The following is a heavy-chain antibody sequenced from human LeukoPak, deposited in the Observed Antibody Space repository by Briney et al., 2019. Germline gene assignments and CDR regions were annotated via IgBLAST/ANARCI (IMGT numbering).Heavy chain of an antibody. D-gene: IGHD3-10*01. Sequence: PSETLSLTCEVYGGSLSGYRWTWIRQPPGKGLEWLGEVDHSGSTTYTSSLEGRVTITADNSKNQFSLSLTSVTAADTAVYYCARVFGYYYYCLDVWGKGNTVTVSS. V-gene: IGHV4-34*01. J-gene: IGHJ6*03. CDR3: ARVFGYYYYCLDV. CDR2: VDHSGST. CDR1: GGSLSGYR.